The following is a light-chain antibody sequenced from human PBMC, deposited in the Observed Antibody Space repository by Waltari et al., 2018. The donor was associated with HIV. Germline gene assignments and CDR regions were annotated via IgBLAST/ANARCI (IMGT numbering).Light chain of an antibody. Sequence: QPALTQPRSVSGSPGQSVTISCTGTSSDVGYSNSVSRYQQHPGKAPKLMIYDVSKWPSGVPDRFSGSKSGNTASLTISGLQAEDEADYYCCSYAGTYTYVFGTGTKVTVL. V-gene: IGLV2-11*01. CDR2: DVS. CDR1: SSDVGYSNS. J-gene: IGLJ1*01. CDR3: CSYAGTYTYV.